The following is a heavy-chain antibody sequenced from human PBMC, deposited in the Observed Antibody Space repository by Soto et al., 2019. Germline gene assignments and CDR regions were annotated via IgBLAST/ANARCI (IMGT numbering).Heavy chain of an antibody. J-gene: IGHJ6*02. CDR3: ARGWYIVVVIAATPTARYYYGMDV. Sequence: DSVQGRFTISRENSKNTLYLQMNSLRAEDTAVYYCARGWYIVVVIAATPTARYYYGMDVWCQGTTVTVSS. D-gene: IGHD2-15*01. V-gene: IGHV3-30*01.